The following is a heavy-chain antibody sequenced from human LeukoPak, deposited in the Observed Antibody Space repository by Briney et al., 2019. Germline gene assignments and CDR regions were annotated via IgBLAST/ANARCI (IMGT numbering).Heavy chain of an antibody. Sequence: SQTLSLTCTVSGDSISSGGFHWSWIRQFPGQGLEWIGYIYYSGRTDYNPSLKSRVTIAVDTSKNQFSLKLSSVTAADTAVYYCARSIWFDPWGQGTLVTVSS. CDR2: IYYSGRT. J-gene: IGHJ5*02. V-gene: IGHV4-31*03. CDR1: GDSISSGGFH. CDR3: ARSIWFDP.